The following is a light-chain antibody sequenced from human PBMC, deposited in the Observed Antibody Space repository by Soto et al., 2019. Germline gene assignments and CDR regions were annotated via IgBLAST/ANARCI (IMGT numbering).Light chain of an antibody. Sequence: QSVLTQPASVSGSPGQSITISCTGTSSDVGGYDYVSWYQQHPGKAPKLMIYEVSNRPSGVSHRFSGSKSGNTASLTISGLQAEDEADYYCSSYTSTNPYVFGTGTKLTVL. CDR2: EVS. J-gene: IGLJ1*01. CDR3: SSYTSTNPYV. CDR1: SSDVGGYDY. V-gene: IGLV2-14*01.